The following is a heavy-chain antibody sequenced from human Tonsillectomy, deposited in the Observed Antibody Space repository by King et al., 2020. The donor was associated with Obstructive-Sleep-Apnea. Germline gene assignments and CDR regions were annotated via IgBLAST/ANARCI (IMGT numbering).Heavy chain of an antibody. CDR3: AKEDEYLFY. V-gene: IGHV3-11*01. D-gene: IGHD6-6*01. Sequence: VQLVESGGGLVKPGGSLRLYCAASGFSFSDYYMSWIRQAPGKGLEWVSYISSSGITKYYADSVKGRLTISRDNAKNSLYLQMNSLRAEDTAVYFCAKEDEYLFYWGQGTLVTVSS. CDR2: ISSSGITK. J-gene: IGHJ4*02. CDR1: GFSFSDYY.